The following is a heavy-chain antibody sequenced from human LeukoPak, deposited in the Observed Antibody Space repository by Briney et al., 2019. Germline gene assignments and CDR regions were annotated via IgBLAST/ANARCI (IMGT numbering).Heavy chain of an antibody. D-gene: IGHD3-10*01. CDR1: GGSISSYY. V-gene: IGHV4-4*07. CDR3: ARTNRITMVRVYYYYGMDV. CDR2: IYTSGST. Sequence: SETLSLTCTVSGGSISSYYWSWIRQPAGKGLEWIGRIYTSGSTNYNPSLKSRVTMSVDTSKNQFSLKLSSVTAADTAVYYCARTNRITMVRVYYYYGMDVWGQGTTVTVSS. J-gene: IGHJ6*02.